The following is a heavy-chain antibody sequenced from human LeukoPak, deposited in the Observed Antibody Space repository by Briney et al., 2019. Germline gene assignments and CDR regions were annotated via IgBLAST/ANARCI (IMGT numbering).Heavy chain of an antibody. V-gene: IGHV3-48*01. Sequence: PGGSPRLSCAASGFTFSSYSMNWVRQAPGKGLEWVSYISSSSSTIYYADSVKGRFTISRDNAKNSLYLQMNSLRAEDTAVYYCARDSGGYGLDYFDYWGQGTLVTVSS. D-gene: IGHD5-18*01. CDR3: ARDSGGYGLDYFDY. CDR2: ISSSSSTI. J-gene: IGHJ4*02. CDR1: GFTFSSYS.